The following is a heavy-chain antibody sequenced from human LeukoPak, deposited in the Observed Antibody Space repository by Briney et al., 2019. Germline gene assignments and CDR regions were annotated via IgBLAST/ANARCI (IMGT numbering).Heavy chain of an antibody. D-gene: IGHD3-22*01. CDR1: GYTFTGYY. Sequence: ASVKVSCKASGYTFTGYYMHWVRQAPGQGLEWMGIINPSGGSTSYAQKFQGRVTMTRDMSTSTVYMELSSLRSEDMAVYYCAREGSGYYGFDYWGQGTLVTVSS. J-gene: IGHJ4*02. CDR3: AREGSGYYGFDY. V-gene: IGHV1-46*01. CDR2: INPSGGST.